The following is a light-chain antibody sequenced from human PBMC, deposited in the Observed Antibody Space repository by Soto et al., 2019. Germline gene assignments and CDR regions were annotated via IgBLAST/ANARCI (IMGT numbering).Light chain of an antibody. J-gene: IGKJ4*01. Sequence: EIVLTQSPGTLSLSPGERATLSCRASQSVSSSYLAWYQQKPGQAPRLLIYGASSRATGIPDRFSGSGSGTDFTLTISRLEPEDLAVYYCQQYVRSPFTFGGGTKVEIK. V-gene: IGKV3-20*01. CDR1: QSVSSSY. CDR2: GAS. CDR3: QQYVRSPFT.